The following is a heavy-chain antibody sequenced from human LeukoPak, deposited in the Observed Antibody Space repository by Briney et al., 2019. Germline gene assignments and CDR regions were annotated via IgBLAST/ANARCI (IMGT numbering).Heavy chain of an antibody. Sequence: GGSLRLSCAASGFTFSSYAMTWVRQAPGKGLEWVSTISGSAGSTYYADSVKGRFTISRDNSKNTLYLQMNSLRAEDTAVYYCARQRELLFSVRYFDYWGQGTLVTVSS. CDR2: ISGSAGST. CDR3: ARQRELLFSVRYFDY. J-gene: IGHJ4*02. CDR1: GFTFSSYA. V-gene: IGHV3-23*01. D-gene: IGHD1-26*01.